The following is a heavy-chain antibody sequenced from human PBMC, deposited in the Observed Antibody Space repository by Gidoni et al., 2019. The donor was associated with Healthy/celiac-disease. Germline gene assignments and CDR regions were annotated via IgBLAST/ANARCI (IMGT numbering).Heavy chain of an antibody. CDR3: ARTAVIDCSSTSCSGYYYYGMDV. CDR1: GFTVSSNY. Sequence: EVQLVETGGGLIQPGGSLRLSCAASGFTVSSNYMSWVRQAPGKGLEWVSVIDSGGSTYYADSVKGRFTISRDNSKNTLYLQMNSLRAEDTAVYYCARTAVIDCSSTSCSGYYYYGMDVWGQGTTVTVSS. V-gene: IGHV3-53*02. J-gene: IGHJ6*02. CDR2: IDSGGST. D-gene: IGHD2-2*01.